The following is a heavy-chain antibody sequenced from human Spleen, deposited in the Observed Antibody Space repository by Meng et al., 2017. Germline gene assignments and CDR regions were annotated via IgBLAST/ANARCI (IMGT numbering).Heavy chain of an antibody. CDR3: ARGPTTVAHDFDY. CDR1: GGSISSSNW. J-gene: IGHJ4*02. Sequence: SETLSLTCAVSGGSISSSNWWSWVRQPPGKGLEWIGEIYHSGSTNYNPSLKSRVTISVDKSKNQFSLKLSSVTAADTAVYYCARGPTTVAHDFDYWGQGALVTVSS. V-gene: IGHV4-4*02. D-gene: IGHD6-19*01. CDR2: IYHSGST.